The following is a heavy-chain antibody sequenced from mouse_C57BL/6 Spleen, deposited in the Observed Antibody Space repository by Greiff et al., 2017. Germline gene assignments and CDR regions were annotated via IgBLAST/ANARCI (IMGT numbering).Heavy chain of an antibody. CDR1: GFTFTDYY. CDR2: IRNKANGYTT. CDR3: ARYYDSGFAY. Sequence: EVKLVESGGGLVQPGGSLSLSCAASGFTFTDYYMSWVRQPPGKALEWLGFIRNKANGYTTEYSASVKGRFTISRDNSQSILYLQMNALRAEDSATYYCARYYDSGFAYWGQGTLVTVSA. J-gene: IGHJ3*01. D-gene: IGHD2-3*01. V-gene: IGHV7-3*01.